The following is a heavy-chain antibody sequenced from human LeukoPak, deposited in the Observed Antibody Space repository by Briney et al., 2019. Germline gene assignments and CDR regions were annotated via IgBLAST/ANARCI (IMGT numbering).Heavy chain of an antibody. D-gene: IGHD1-26*01. V-gene: IGHV4-30-4*01. CDR1: GDSISSGDYY. CDR2: IYYSGST. CDR3: ARDSGERNMGMDV. J-gene: IGHJ6*02. Sequence: SETLSLTCTVSGDSISSGDYYWSWIRQPPGKGLEWIGYIYYSGSTHYNPSLKSRVTISVDTSKNQFSLKLSSVTAADTAVYYCARDSGERNMGMDVWGQGTTVTVSS.